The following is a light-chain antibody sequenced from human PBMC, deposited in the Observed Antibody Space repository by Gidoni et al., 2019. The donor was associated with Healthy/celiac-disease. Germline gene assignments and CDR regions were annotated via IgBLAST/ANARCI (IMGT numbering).Light chain of an antibody. CDR2: DAS. CDR1: QDISNY. Sequence: DIQMTQSPSSLPASVGDRVTITCQASQDISNYLNWYQQKPGKAPKPLIYDASNLATGVPSRFSGSGSGIDFTFTISSLQPEDIATYYCQQYDTLPLTFGGGTKVEIK. V-gene: IGKV1-33*01. CDR3: QQYDTLPLT. J-gene: IGKJ4*01.